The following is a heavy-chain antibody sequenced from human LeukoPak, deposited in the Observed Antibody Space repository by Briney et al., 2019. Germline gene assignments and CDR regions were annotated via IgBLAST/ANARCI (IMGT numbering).Heavy chain of an antibody. J-gene: IGHJ3*02. V-gene: IGHV7-4-1*02. CDR3: ARSYYDFWSGTLRAFDI. CDR2: INTNTGNP. Sequence: GASVKVSCKASGYTFASYAMNWVRQAPGQGLEWMGWINTNTGNPTYAQGFTGRFVFSLDTSVSTAYLQISSLKAEDTAVYYCARSYYDFWSGTLRAFDIWGQGTMVTVSS. D-gene: IGHD3-3*01. CDR1: GYTFASYA.